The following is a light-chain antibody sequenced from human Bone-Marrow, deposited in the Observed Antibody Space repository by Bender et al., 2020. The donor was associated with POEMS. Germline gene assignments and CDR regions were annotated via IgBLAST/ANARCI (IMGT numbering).Light chain of an antibody. V-gene: IGLV2-14*02. J-gene: IGLJ2*01. CDR1: SSDVGSYNL. Sequence: QSALTQPASVSGSPGQSITISCTGTSSDVGSYNLVSWYQQQAGKAPKLMISEVSKRPSGLSNRFSGSKSANAASLTISGLQAEDEADYYCNSYTTSSTHVVFGGGTKLTVL. CDR2: EVS. CDR3: NSYTTSSTHVV.